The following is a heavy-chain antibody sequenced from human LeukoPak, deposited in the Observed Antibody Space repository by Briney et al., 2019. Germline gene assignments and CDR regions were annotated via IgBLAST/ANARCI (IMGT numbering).Heavy chain of an antibody. V-gene: IGHV3-30*04. Sequence: GGSLRLSCAASGFTFSSYAMHWVRQAPGKGLEWVAVISYDGSNKYYADSVKGRFTISRENSKNTLYLQISTLRAEDTATYYCAKGQERTRIAARPSALDFWGQGTLVTVSS. J-gene: IGHJ4*02. D-gene: IGHD6-6*01. CDR1: GFTFSSYA. CDR3: AKGQERTRIAARPSALDF. CDR2: ISYDGSNK.